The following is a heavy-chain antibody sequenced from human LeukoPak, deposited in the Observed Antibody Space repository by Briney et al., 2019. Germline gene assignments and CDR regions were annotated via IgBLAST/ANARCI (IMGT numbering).Heavy chain of an antibody. CDR3: AKGDHNCTNGVCFFY. J-gene: IGHJ4*02. D-gene: IGHD2-8*01. CDR1: GFTFSSYA. V-gene: IGHV3-23*01. Sequence: GGSLRLSCVASGFTFSSYAMSWVRQAPGKGLEWVSSISGRGGSTYNADSVKGRFTISRDNSKSTLYLQMNTLRAEDTAVYYCAKGDHNCTNGVCFFYWGQGTLVTVSS. CDR2: ISGRGGST.